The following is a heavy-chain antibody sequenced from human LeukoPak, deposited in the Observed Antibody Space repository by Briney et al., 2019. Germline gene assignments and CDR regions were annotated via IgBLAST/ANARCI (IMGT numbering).Heavy chain of an antibody. CDR3: ARLKQQRLPDI. CDR2: IYHSGST. D-gene: IGHD6-25*01. J-gene: IGHJ3*02. V-gene: IGHV4-38-2*01. CDR1: GYSISSGYY. Sequence: SEALSLTCAVSGYSISSGYYWGWIRQPPGKGLEWIGSIYHSGSTYYNPSLKSRVTISVDTSKNQFSLKLSSVTAADTAVYYCARLKQQRLPDIWGQGTMVTVSS.